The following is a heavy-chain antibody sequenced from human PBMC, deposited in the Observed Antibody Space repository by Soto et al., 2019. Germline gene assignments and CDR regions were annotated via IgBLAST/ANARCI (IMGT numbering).Heavy chain of an antibody. J-gene: IGHJ6*02. CDR1: GGTFSNYA. CDR3: ARDLRSGNYYFYYGMDV. CDR2: IIPMFGTA. V-gene: IGHV1-69*12. D-gene: IGHD3-10*02. Sequence: QVQLVQSGAEVKKPGSSVKVSCKTSGGTFSNYAISWVRQAPGQGLEWMGGIIPMFGTANYAQRFQGRVTISADESTSTAYIELNSLRSEDTAVYYCARDLRSGNYYFYYGMDVWGQGTTVTVSS.